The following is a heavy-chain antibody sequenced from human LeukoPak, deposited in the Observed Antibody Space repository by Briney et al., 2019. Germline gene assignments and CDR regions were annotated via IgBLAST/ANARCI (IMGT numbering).Heavy chain of an antibody. J-gene: IGHJ4*02. D-gene: IGHD3-10*01. V-gene: IGHV3-48*04. CDR3: ARDLEGDYYGSG. CDR2: ISSSSSTI. Sequence: PGGSLRLSCAASGFTFSSYGMHWVRQAPGKGLEWVSYISSSSSTIYYADSVKGRFTISRDNAKNSLYLQMNSLRGEDAAVYYCARDLEGDYYGSGWGQGTLVTVSS. CDR1: GFTFSSYG.